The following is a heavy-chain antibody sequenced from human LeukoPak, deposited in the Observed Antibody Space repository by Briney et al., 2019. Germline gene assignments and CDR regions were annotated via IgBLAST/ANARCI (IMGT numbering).Heavy chain of an antibody. J-gene: IGHJ5*02. CDR3: ARDLRDGSGKGWFDP. CDR2: IYTSGGT. V-gene: IGHV4-4*07. CDR1: GGSISSYY. D-gene: IGHD3-10*01. Sequence: KSSETLSLTCTVSGGSISSYYWSWIRQPAGKGLEWIGRIYTSGGTNYNPSLKSRVTMSVDTSKNQFSLKLSSVTAADTAVYYCARDLRDGSGKGWFDPWGQGTLVTVSS.